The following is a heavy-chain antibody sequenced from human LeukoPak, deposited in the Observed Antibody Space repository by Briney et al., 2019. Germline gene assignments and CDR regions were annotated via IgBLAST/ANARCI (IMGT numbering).Heavy chain of an antibody. CDR2: IYYSGST. J-gene: IGHJ4*02. CDR1: GGAVRSYY. V-gene: IGHV4-59*02. D-gene: IGHD4-17*01. CDR3: ARTGSTVTMLYPFDH. Sequence: PSETLSLTCTVSGGAVRSYYWSWIRQPPGKGLEWSGYIYYSGSTNCNPSLKSRVSISVDTSKNQFSLKRSSVTAADTAVYYCARTGSTVTMLYPFDHWGQGTLVTVSS.